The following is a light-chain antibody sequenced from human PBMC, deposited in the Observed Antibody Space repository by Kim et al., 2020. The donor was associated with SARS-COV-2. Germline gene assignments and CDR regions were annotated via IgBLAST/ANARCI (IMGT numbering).Light chain of an antibody. Sequence: GQSITISCTGTSSDVAGYNYVSWYQQHPGKAPKLMIYDGSKRPSGFSNRFSGSKSGNTASLTISGLQAEDEADYYCSSYTSSSTYVYGTGTKVTVL. J-gene: IGLJ1*01. CDR1: SSDVAGYNY. CDR2: DGS. V-gene: IGLV2-14*04. CDR3: SSYTSSSTYV.